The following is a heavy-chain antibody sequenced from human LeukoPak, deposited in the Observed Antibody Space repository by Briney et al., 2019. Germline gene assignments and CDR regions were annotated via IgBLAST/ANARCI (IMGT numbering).Heavy chain of an antibody. V-gene: IGHV1-8*01. CDR3: AINLPTNRRFQY. D-gene: IGHD1-14*01. Sequence: ASVKVSCKASGYTFTSYDINWVRQATGQGLEWMGWMNPNSGNTGYAQKFQGRVTMTRNTSISIAYMELSSLRSEDTAVYYCAINLPTNRRFQYWGQGTLVTVSS. CDR1: GYTFTSYD. CDR2: MNPNSGNT. J-gene: IGHJ1*01.